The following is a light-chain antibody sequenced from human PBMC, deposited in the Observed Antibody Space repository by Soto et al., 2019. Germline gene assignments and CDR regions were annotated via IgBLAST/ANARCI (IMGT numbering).Light chain of an antibody. CDR1: SSDVGGYNY. CDR2: EVS. V-gene: IGLV2-14*01. Sequence: QSALTQPASVSGSPGQSITISCTGTSSDVGGYNYVSWYQQHPGKAPKLMIYEVSNRPSGVSNRFSGSKSGNTASLTISRLQAEDEADYYCSSYTSSSTLYVFGTGTKVTVL. CDR3: SSYTSSSTLYV. J-gene: IGLJ1*01.